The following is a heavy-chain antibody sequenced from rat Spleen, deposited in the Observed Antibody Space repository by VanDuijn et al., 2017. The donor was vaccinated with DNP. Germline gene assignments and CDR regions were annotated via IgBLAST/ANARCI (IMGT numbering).Heavy chain of an antibody. CDR1: GFTFSNFG. J-gene: IGHJ2*01. CDR2: ITASSGTT. D-gene: IGHD1-2*01. Sequence: EVQLVESGGGLVQPGRSLKLSCAASGFTFSNFGMAWVRQAPKKGLEWVATITASSGTTYYRDSVKGRFTISRDNAENTVYLQMSSLRSEDTATYYCASWAPIAPLSTSNYWGQGVMVTVSS. V-gene: IGHV5S13*01. CDR3: ASWAPIAPLSTSNY.